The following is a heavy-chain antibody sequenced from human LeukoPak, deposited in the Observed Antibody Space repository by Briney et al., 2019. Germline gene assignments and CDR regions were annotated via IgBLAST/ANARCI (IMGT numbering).Heavy chain of an antibody. J-gene: IGHJ4*02. CDR1: GFTVSGNY. CDR3: ARRAGGYSHPYDY. V-gene: IGHV3-53*01. Sequence: GGSLKLSFAVSGFTVSGNYMSWIRQAPGKGLEWVSLIYSDDTTLYADSVNSRFTNSRDISKNTLYIQMSSMRAEDTGVYYCARRAGGYSHPYDYWGQGVLVTVSS. CDR2: IYSDDTT. D-gene: IGHD4-23*01.